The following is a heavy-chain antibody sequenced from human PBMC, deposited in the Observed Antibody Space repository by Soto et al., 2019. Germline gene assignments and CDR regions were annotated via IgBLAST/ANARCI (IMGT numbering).Heavy chain of an antibody. V-gene: IGHV1-69*01. CDR3: ARANPYTNSFGNWFDP. CDR1: GGTFSNYA. Sequence: QVRLVQSGAEVKKPGSWVKVSCKASGGTFSNYAITWLRLAPGQGLEWLGGIIPVFGTVNYAQKFQGRVTITADESTSTAYMELNRLRSEDTAVYYCARANPYTNSFGNWFDPWGQGTLVIVS. D-gene: IGHD6-13*01. CDR2: IIPVFGTV. J-gene: IGHJ5*02.